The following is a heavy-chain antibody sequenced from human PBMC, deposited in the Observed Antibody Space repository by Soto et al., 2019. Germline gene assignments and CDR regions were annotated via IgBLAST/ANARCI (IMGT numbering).Heavy chain of an antibody. CDR1: GGSISSYY. V-gene: IGHV4-59*08. J-gene: IGHJ4*02. Sequence: LSLTCTVSGGSISSYYWSWIRQPPGKGLEWIGYIYYSGSTYYNPSLKSRVTISVDTSKNQFSLKLSSVTAADTAVYYCARRWGYTFDYWGQGTLVTVSS. D-gene: IGHD5-12*01. CDR2: IYYSGST. CDR3: ARRWGYTFDY.